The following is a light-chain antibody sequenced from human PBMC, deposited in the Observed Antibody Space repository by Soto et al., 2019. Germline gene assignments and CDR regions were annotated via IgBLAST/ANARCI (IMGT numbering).Light chain of an antibody. CDR1: SSDIGAYLY. J-gene: IGLJ1*01. Sequence: QPVLTQPPPASGSPGQSVTISCTGTSSDIGAYLYVSWYQQHPGKAPNLMISEVSRRPSGVPERCSGSKSGNTASLTVSGLQADDEAHYYCSSYAGSNNFVFGTGTKVTVL. CDR3: SSYAGSNNFV. CDR2: EVS. V-gene: IGLV2-8*01.